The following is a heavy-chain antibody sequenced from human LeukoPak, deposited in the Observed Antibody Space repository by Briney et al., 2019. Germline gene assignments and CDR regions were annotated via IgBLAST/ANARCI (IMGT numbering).Heavy chain of an antibody. D-gene: IGHD2-2*02. CDR2: IYYSGST. CDR1: GGSISSSSYY. Sequence: PSETLSLTCTVSGGSISSSSYYWGWIRQPPGKGLEWIGSIYYSGSTYYNPSLKSRVTISVDTSKNQFSLKLSSVTAADTAVYYCARVVPAATPQGGRNWFDPWGQGTLVTVSS. J-gene: IGHJ5*02. CDR3: ARVVPAATPQGGRNWFDP. V-gene: IGHV4-39*07.